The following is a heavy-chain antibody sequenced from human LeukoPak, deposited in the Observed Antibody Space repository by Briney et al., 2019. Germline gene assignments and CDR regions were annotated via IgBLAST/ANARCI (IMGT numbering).Heavy chain of an antibody. CDR3: ARDAYCSSTSCYFDAFDI. Sequence: ASVKVSCKASGYTFTGHYMHWVRQAPGQGLEWMGWINPNSGGTNYAQKFQGRVTMTRDTSISTAYMELSRLRSDDTAVYYCARDAYCSSTSCYFDAFDIWGQGTMVTVSS. CDR2: INPNSGGT. CDR1: GYTFTGHY. J-gene: IGHJ3*02. D-gene: IGHD2-2*01. V-gene: IGHV1-2*02.